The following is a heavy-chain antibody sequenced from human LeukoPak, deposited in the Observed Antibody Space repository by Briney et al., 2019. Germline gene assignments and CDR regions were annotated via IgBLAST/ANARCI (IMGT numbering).Heavy chain of an antibody. CDR3: ASGVAAAGRDYFDY. CDR2: INSDGSST. Sequence: GGSLRLSCAASGFTFSSYWMHWVRQARGKGLVWVSRINSDGSSTNYADSVKGRFTISRDNAKNTLYLQMNSLRAEDTAVYYCASGVAAAGRDYFDYWGQGTLVTVSS. V-gene: IGHV3-74*01. CDR1: GFTFSSYW. D-gene: IGHD6-13*01. J-gene: IGHJ4*02.